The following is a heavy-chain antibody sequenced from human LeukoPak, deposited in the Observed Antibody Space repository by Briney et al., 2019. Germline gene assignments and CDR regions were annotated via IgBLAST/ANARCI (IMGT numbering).Heavy chain of an antibody. CDR2: IYYSGST. D-gene: IGHD6-13*01. V-gene: IGHV4-59*01. CDR3: ARDISSWSGGYYYMDV. J-gene: IGHJ6*03. CDR1: GGSISSYY. Sequence: SETLSLTCTVSGGSISSYYWSWIRQPPGKGLEWIGYIYYSGSTNYNPSLKSRVTISVDTSKNQFSLKLSSVTAADTGVYYCARDISSWSGGYYYMDVWGKGTTVTVSS.